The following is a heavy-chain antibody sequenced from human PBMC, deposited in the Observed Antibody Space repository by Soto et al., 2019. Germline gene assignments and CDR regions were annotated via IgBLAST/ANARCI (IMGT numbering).Heavy chain of an antibody. CDR3: ARGGGIVVVPAALTPYYDFWSGYYRHFDY. Sequence: GASVKVSCKASGYTFTTYAMHWLRQAPGQRLEWMGWINAETGNTKYSQKFQGRVTITRDTSASTTYMELSSLRFEDTALYYCARGGGIVVVPAALTPYYDFWSGYYRHFDYWGQGTLVTVSS. V-gene: IGHV1-3*01. J-gene: IGHJ4*02. CDR2: INAETGNT. D-gene: IGHD3-3*01. CDR1: GYTFTTYA.